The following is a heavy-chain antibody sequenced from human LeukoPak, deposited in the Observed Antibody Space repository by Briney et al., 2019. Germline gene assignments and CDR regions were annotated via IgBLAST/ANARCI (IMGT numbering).Heavy chain of an antibody. J-gene: IGHJ2*01. D-gene: IGHD3-22*01. CDR2: MNPNSGNT. Sequence: VKVSCXASGYTFTSYDINWVRQATGQGLEWMGWMNPNSGNTGYAQKFQGRVTMTRNTSISTAYMELSSLRSEDTAVYYCARAPDSSGYNWYFDLWGRGTLVTVSS. CDR1: GYTFTSYD. CDR3: ARAPDSSGYNWYFDL. V-gene: IGHV1-8*01.